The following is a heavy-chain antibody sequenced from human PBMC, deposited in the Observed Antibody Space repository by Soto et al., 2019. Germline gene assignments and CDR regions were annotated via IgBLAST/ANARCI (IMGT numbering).Heavy chain of an antibody. Sequence: GGSLRLSCAASGFTFTSYAMTWVRQGPGKGLEWVSSRTGDLLYADSVKGRFTISRDNSRNTLYLQMNSLRTEDTAIYYCAKRSPSGTYYFDYWGQGTLVTVS. V-gene: IGHV3-23*01. CDR1: GFTFTSYA. CDR3: AKRSPSGTYYFDY. J-gene: IGHJ4*02. D-gene: IGHD1-26*01. CDR2: RTGDLL.